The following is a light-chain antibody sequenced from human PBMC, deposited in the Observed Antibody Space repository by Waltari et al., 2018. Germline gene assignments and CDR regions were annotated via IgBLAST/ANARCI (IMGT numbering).Light chain of an antibody. J-gene: IGKJ2*01. CDR2: GAS. V-gene: IGKV3-20*01. Sequence: EVVLTQCPGTLSLSPGEKATLSCRASQSLTKRYLAWYQQKPGQAPRLLIYGASSRAAGIPDRFSGSGSGTDFSLTINRLEPDDSAVYYCQQYGSSILYTFGQGTKLEIK. CDR3: QQYGSSILYT. CDR1: QSLTKRY.